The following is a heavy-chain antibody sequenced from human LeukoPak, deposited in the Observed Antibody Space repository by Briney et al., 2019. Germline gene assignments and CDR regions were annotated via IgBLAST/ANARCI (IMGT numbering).Heavy chain of an antibody. CDR1: GDSVSSNSAA. J-gene: IGHJ5*02. CDR3: ARVREAYCGGDCFIFDP. CDR2: TYYRSKLYN. V-gene: IGHV6-1*01. Sequence: SQTFSLTCAISGDSVSSNSAAWNWIRQSPSRGLEWLGRTYYRSKLYNDYAVSVKSRITINPDTSKNQFSLQLNSVTPEDTAVYYCARVREAYCGGDCFIFDPWGQGTLVTVSS. D-gene: IGHD2-21*01.